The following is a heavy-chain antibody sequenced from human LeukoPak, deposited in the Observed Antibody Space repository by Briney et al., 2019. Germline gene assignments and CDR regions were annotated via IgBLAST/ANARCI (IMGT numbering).Heavy chain of an antibody. V-gene: IGHV1-69*01. CDR2: IIPIFGTA. CDR3: ARANVDTAMAYYFDY. Sequence: SVKVSCKASGGTFSSYAISWVRQAPGQGLEWMGGIIPIFGTANYAQKFQGRVTIAADESTSTAYMELSSLRSEDTAVYYCARANVDTAMAYYFDYWGQGTLVTVSS. J-gene: IGHJ4*02. CDR1: GGTFSSYA. D-gene: IGHD5-18*01.